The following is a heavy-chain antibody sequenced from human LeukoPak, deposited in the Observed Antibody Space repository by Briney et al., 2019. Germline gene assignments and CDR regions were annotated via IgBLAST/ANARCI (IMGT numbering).Heavy chain of an antibody. Sequence: GASVKVSCKASGYAFTDYYMHWVRQAPGQGLEWMGWIVPKSGVTNYAQRFQGSVTMTRDTSISTAYMELSRLTSDDTAVYYCATGGAYTYAFQNHWGQGTLVTVSS. CDR2: IVPKSGVT. J-gene: IGHJ5*02. D-gene: IGHD5-18*01. CDR3: ATGGAYTYAFQNH. V-gene: IGHV1-2*02. CDR1: GYAFTDYY.